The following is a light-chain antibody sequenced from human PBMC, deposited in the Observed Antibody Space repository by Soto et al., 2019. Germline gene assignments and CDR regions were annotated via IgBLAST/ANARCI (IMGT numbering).Light chain of an antibody. CDR2: GAS. Sequence: EIVMTQSPATLSVSPGKRATLSCRASQSVSSNLAWYQQKPGQAPSVLIYGASTRATDIPARFSGSGSGTEFTLTISSLQSEDFAIYYCQQYDNWPLTFGGGTKVEIK. CDR1: QSVSSN. J-gene: IGKJ4*01. V-gene: IGKV3-15*01. CDR3: QQYDNWPLT.